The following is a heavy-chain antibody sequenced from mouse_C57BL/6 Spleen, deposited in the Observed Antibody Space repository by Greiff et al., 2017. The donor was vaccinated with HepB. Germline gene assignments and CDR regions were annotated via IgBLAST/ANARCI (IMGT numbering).Heavy chain of an antibody. Sequence: VHVKQSGPELVKPGASVKISCKASGYSFTDYNMNWVKQSNGKSLEWIGVINPNYGTTSYNQKFKGKATLTVDQSSSTAYMQLNSLTSEDSAVYYCARSDGYYRYFDVWGTGTTVTVSS. CDR2: INPNYGTT. CDR1: GYSFTDYN. D-gene: IGHD2-3*01. CDR3: ARSDGYYRYFDV. J-gene: IGHJ1*03. V-gene: IGHV1-39*01.